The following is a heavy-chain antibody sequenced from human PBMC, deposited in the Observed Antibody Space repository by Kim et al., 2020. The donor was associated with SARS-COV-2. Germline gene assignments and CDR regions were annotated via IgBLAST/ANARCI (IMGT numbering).Heavy chain of an antibody. CDR3: ARGGPRTSPEYYYYGMDV. CDR1: GFTFSSYA. J-gene: IGHJ6*02. V-gene: IGHV3-30*04. Sequence: GGSLRLSCAASGFTFSSYAMHWVRQAPGKGLEWVAVISYDGSNKYYADSVKGRFTISRDNSKNTLYLQMNSLRAEDTAVYYCARGGPRTSPEYYYYGMDVWGQGTTVTVSS. CDR2: ISYDGSNK.